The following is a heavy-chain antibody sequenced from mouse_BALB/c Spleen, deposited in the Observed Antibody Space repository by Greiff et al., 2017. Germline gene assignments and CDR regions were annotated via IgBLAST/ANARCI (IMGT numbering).Heavy chain of an antibody. CDR3: ARDSYGSVDY. J-gene: IGHJ2*01. CDR2: IRNKANGYTT. D-gene: IGHD1-1*01. CDR1: GFTFTDYY. Sequence: EVQLVESGGGLVQPGGSLRLSCATSGFTFTDYYMSWVRQPPGKALEWLGFIRNKANGYTTEYSASVKGRFTISRDNSQSILYLQMNTLRAEDSATYYCARDSYGSVDYWGQGTTLTVSS. V-gene: IGHV7-3*02.